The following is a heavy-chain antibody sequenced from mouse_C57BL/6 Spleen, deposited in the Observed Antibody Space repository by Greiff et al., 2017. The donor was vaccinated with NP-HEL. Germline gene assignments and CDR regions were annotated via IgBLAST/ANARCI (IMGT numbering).Heavy chain of an antibody. CDR2: INPNNGGT. J-gene: IGHJ3*01. CDR1: GYTFTDYY. V-gene: IGHV1-26*01. D-gene: IGHD1-1*01. Sequence: VQLQQSGPELVKPGASVKISCKASGYTFTDYYMNWVKQTHGKSLEWIGDINPNNGGTTTNQKFKGKATLTVDKSSSTAYMELLSLTSEDSAVYYCARSSTGPLWFAYWGQGTLVTVSA. CDR3: ARSSTGPLWFAY.